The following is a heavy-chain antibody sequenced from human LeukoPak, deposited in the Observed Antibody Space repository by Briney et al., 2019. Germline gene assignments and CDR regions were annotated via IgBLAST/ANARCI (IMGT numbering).Heavy chain of an antibody. Sequence: GESLKISCNSSGYIYTSYWIGWVRQMPGKGLEWMGIIYPGDSDTRYSPSFQGQVTISADKSISTAYLQWSSLKASDTAMFYCARLVAGTYYFDFWGQGTLVTVSS. CDR1: GYIYTSYW. CDR2: IYPGDSDT. V-gene: IGHV5-51*01. CDR3: ARLVAGTYYFDF. D-gene: IGHD6-19*01. J-gene: IGHJ4*02.